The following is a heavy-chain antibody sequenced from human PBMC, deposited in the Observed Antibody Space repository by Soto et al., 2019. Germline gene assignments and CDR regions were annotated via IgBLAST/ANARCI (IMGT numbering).Heavy chain of an antibody. CDR2: ISYDGSNK. D-gene: IGHD3-3*01. CDR3: AATLRSYYYYYGMDV. J-gene: IGHJ6*02. V-gene: IGHV3-30*03. CDR1: GFTFSSYG. Sequence: PXVCLRLSFAACGFTFSSYGMHWVRQAPGKGLEWVAVISYDGSNKYYADSVKGRFTISRDNSKNTLYLQMNSLRAEDTAVYYCAATLRSYYYYYGMDVCGQRTTVTVSS.